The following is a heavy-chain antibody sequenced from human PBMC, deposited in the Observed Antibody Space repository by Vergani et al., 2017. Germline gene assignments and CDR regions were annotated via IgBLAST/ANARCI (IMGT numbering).Heavy chain of an antibody. D-gene: IGHD4-23*01. Sequence: QVQLVESGGGVVQPGRSLRLSCAASGFTFSSYGMHWGRQAPGKGLEWVAVISYDGSNTYYADSVKGRFTSSRDNSKNTLYLHMNSLRAEDTAVYYCARVKVGIDYGGSYFDYWGQGTLVTVSS. CDR3: ARVKVGIDYGGSYFDY. J-gene: IGHJ4*02. V-gene: IGHV3-30*03. CDR2: ISYDGSNT. CDR1: GFTFSSYG.